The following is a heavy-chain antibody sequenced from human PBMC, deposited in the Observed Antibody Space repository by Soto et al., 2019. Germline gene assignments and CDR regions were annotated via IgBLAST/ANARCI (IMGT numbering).Heavy chain of an antibody. CDR2: INHSGST. D-gene: IGHD6-6*01. V-gene: IGHV4-34*01. CDR3: ARIRIAARSGSYYYYYGMDV. J-gene: IGHJ6*02. CDR1: GGSFGGSY. Sequence: PXGTLSLTVAVYGGSFGGSYWSWIRQPPGKGLEWIGEINHSGSTNYNPSLKSRVTISVDTSKNQFSLKLSSVTAADTAVYYCARIRIAARSGSYYYYYGMDVWGQGTTVTVSS.